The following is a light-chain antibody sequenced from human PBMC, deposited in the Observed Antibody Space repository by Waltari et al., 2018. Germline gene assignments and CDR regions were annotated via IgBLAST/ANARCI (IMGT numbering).Light chain of an antibody. CDR1: SLRPYY. V-gene: IGLV3-19*01. J-gene: IGLJ2*01. CDR3: HSRDSSGNVL. Sequence: SSELTQDPAVSVALGQTVRITCQGASLRPYYVSWFHQKPGQAPALVIYGKNNRPSGIPDRFSASSSGSTASLTIIGAQAEDEADYYCHSRDSSGNVLIGGGTKLTVV. CDR2: GKN.